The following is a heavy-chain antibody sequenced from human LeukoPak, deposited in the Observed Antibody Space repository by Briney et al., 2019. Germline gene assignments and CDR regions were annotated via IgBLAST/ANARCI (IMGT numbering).Heavy chain of an antibody. V-gene: IGHV3-30*18. J-gene: IGHJ6*02. CDR3: AKAGYCSSTSCYGGDYYGMDV. Sequence: PGGSLRLSCAASGFTFSSYGMHWVRQAPGKGLEWVAVISYDGSNKYYADSVKGRFTISRDNSKSTLYLQMNSLRAEDTAVYYCAKAGYCSSTSCYGGDYYGMDVWGQGTTVTVSS. CDR1: GFTFSSYG. D-gene: IGHD2-2*01. CDR2: ISYDGSNK.